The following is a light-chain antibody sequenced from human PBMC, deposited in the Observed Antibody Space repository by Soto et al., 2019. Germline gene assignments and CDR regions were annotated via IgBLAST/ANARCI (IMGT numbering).Light chain of an antibody. CDR1: SSDVGGYNY. V-gene: IGLV2-14*01. J-gene: IGLJ2*01. CDR3: SSYTSSSTPVV. Sequence: QSALTQPASVSGSPGQSITISCTGTSSDVGGYNYVSWYQQHPGKAPKLMIYDVSNRPSWVSNRFSGSKSGNTASLTISGLQAEDEADYYCSSYTSSSTPVVFGGGTKLPVL. CDR2: DVS.